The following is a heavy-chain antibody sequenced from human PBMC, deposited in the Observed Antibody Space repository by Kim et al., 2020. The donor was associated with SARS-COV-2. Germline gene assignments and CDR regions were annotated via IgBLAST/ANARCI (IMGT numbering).Heavy chain of an antibody. D-gene: IGHD3-22*01. V-gene: IGHV3-33*08. CDR1: GFSFSSYG. J-gene: IGHJ4*02. CDR2: IWYDGSNK. CDR3: ARDGAGYYDSSGSLDD. Sequence: GGSLRLSCAASGFSFSSYGMHWVRQAPGKGLEWVAVIWYDGSNKYYADSVKGRFTISRDNSKNTLYLQMNSLRAEDTGVYYCARDGAGYYDSSGSLDDWGQGTLVTVSS.